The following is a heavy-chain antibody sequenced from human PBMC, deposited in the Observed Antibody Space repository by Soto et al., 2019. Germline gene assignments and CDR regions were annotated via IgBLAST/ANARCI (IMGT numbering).Heavy chain of an antibody. Sequence: QVQLVQSGAEVKKPGASVKVSCKASGYTFTSYYMHWVRQAPGQGLEWMGIINPSGGSTSYAQKFQGGVTMTRDTSTSTVYMELSSLRSEDTAVYYCARDKAVGATKYYYYYYGMDVWGQGTTVTVSS. J-gene: IGHJ6*02. CDR1: GYTFTSYY. V-gene: IGHV1-46*01. D-gene: IGHD1-26*01. CDR3: ARDKAVGATKYYYYYYGMDV. CDR2: INPSGGST.